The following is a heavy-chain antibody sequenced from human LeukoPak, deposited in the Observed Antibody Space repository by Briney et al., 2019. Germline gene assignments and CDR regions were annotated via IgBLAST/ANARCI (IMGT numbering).Heavy chain of an antibody. CDR2: IHYSGST. Sequence: SETLSLTCTVSGGSISSFYWNWIRQSPGKGLEWIGYIHYSGSTNYNPSLKSRVTLSLDAFNNEVSLKLSSVTAADTAVYYCAREGRGGNSYGDYYYYGIDVWGQGTTVSVSS. CDR1: GGSISSFY. D-gene: IGHD5-18*01. J-gene: IGHJ6*02. V-gene: IGHV4-59*01. CDR3: AREGRGGNSYGDYYYYGIDV.